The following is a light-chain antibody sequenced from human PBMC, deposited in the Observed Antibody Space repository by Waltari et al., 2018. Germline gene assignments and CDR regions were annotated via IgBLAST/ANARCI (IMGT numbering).Light chain of an antibody. V-gene: IGKV3-11*01. CDR3: QQRSNWSGT. Sequence: EIVLTQSPATLSLSPGERATLSCRASQSFRSYLAWYQQKPGQAPRLLIYDASNRATGIPARFSGSGSGTDFTLTISSLEPEDFAVYYCQQRSNWSGTFGQGTKLEIK. J-gene: IGKJ2*01. CDR2: DAS. CDR1: QSFRSY.